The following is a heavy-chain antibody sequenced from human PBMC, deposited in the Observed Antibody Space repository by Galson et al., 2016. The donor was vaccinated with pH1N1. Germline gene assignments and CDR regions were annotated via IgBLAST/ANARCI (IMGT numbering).Heavy chain of an antibody. Sequence: ETLSLPCNVSGDSISSSTDYWGWIRQTPGKGLVWIGIFYYNGNTYYTPSPKSRVSFSVDTSKNQFSLKLTSATVADTAVYYCARHSAPMSTIGIHAFDVWGQGAMVTVSA. D-gene: IGHD5-24*01. V-gene: IGHV4-39*07. CDR1: GDSISSSTDY. CDR2: FYYNGNT. CDR3: ARHSAPMSTIGIHAFDV. J-gene: IGHJ3*01.